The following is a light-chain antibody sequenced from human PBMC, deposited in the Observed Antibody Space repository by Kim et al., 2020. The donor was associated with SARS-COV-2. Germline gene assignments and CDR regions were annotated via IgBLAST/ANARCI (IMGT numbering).Light chain of an antibody. J-gene: IGKJ2*01. CDR2: GAS. CDR3: QQYGDSPLYT. CDR1: HSVASNY. Sequence: SPGQRATLSCRASHSVASNYLAWYQQKPGQAPRLLISGASTRAAGVPVRFSGSGSGTDFTLTISRLEPEDFAVYYCQQYGDSPLYTFGQGTKLEI. V-gene: IGKV3-20*01.